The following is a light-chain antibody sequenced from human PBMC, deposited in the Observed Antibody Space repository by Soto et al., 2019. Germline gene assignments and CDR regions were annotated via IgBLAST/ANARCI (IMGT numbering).Light chain of an antibody. CDR3: QKYDSDPRT. V-gene: IGKV1-27*01. Sequence: DIPMTQSPSSLSASVGDRVTITCRASQGISTFLAWYQQKPGKVPKLLIYGSSTLQSGVPSRFSGSGSGTDFTLTISSLQPEDVATYYCQKYDSDPRTFGQGTKVEIK. J-gene: IGKJ1*01. CDR2: GSS. CDR1: QGISTF.